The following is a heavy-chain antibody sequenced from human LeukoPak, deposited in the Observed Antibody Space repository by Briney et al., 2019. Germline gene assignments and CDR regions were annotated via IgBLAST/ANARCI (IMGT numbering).Heavy chain of an antibody. CDR3: AKDGY. CDR2: ISWNSGSI. CDR1: GFTFDDYA. J-gene: IGHJ4*02. V-gene: IGHV3-9*01. Sequence: GGSLRLSCAASGFTFDDYAMHWVRQAPGKGLEWVSGISWNSGSIGYADSVKGRFTISRDNAKNSLYLQMNSLRAEDTALYYCAKDGYWGQGTLVTVSS.